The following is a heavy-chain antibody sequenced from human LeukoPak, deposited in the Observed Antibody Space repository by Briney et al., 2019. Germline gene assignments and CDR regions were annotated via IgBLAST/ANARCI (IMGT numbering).Heavy chain of an antibody. CDR3: ARDYDFWSGYYPPGGGDY. D-gene: IGHD3-3*01. J-gene: IGHJ4*02. CDR1: GFTFSSYS. CDR2: ISSSSSYI. V-gene: IGHV3-21*01. Sequence: GGSLRLSCAASGFTFSSYSMNWVRQAPGKGLEWVSSISSSSSYIYYADSVKGRFTISRDNAKNSLYLQMNSLRAEDTAVYYCARDYDFWSGYYPPGGGDYWDQGTLVTVSS.